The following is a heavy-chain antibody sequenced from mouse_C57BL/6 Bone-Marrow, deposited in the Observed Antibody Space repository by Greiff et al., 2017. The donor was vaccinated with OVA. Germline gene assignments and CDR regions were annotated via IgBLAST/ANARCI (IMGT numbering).Heavy chain of an antibody. D-gene: IGHD1-1*01. CDR1: GYTFTSYW. Sequence: QVQLQQPGTELVKPGASVKLSCKASGYTFTSYWMHWVKQRPGQGLEWIGNINPSNGGTNYNEKFKSKATLTVDKSSSTAYMQLSSLTSEDSAVYYCARYDYYYGSSYYAMDYWGQGTSVTVSS. CDR2: INPSNGGT. J-gene: IGHJ4*01. V-gene: IGHV1-53*01. CDR3: ARYDYYYGSSYYAMDY.